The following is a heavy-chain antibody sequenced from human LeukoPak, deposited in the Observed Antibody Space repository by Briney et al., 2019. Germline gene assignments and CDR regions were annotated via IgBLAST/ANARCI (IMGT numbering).Heavy chain of an antibody. CDR2: IYYSGST. V-gene: IGHV4-39*07. Sequence: SETLSLTCTVSGGSISSSSYYWGWIRQPPGKGLEWIGSIYYSGSTYYNPSLKSRVTISVDTSKNQFSLKLSSVTAADTAVYYCARALATVTCFDPWGQGTLVTVSS. CDR1: GGSISSSSYY. D-gene: IGHD4-11*01. J-gene: IGHJ5*02. CDR3: ARALATVTCFDP.